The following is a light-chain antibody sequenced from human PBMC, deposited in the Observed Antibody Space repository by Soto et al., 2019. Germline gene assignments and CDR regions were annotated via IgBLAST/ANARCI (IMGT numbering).Light chain of an antibody. CDR2: EAS. V-gene: IGKV1-5*03. CDR3: QQYDFSVGT. CDR1: QSINKW. J-gene: IGKJ1*01. Sequence: DVAMTQSPSALSASVGDRVTITCRASQSINKWLAWYQQKPGKAPNLLIYEASSLHSGVPSRFSGSGFGTEFTLTINSLQLDDFATYYCQQYDFSVGTFRQGTKVEV.